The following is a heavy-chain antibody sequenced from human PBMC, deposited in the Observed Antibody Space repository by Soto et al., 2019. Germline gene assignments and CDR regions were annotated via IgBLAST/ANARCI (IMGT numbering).Heavy chain of an antibody. Sequence: SETLSLTCTVSGGSISSSSYYWGWIRQPPGKGLEWIGSIYYSGSTYYNPSLKSRVTISVDTSKNQFSLKLSSVTAADTAVYYCARHEGGSGSYYNLYYYYGMDVWGQGTTVTV. J-gene: IGHJ6*02. CDR3: ARHEGGSGSYYNLYYYYGMDV. CDR1: GGSISSSSYY. D-gene: IGHD3-10*01. V-gene: IGHV4-39*01. CDR2: IYYSGST.